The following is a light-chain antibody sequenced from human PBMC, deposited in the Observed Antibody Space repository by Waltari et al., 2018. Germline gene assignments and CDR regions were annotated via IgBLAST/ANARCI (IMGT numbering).Light chain of an antibody. CDR1: NSTIGTNY. V-gene: IGLV1-47*01. J-gene: IGLJ2*01. CDR3: AAWDDSLRAVV. CDR2: RNN. Sequence: QSVLTQPPSASGTPEQRVIISCSGSNSTIGTNYVYWYQQLPGTAPKVLIYRNNQRPSRVPDRFSGSKSGTSASLAISGLRSEDEADYYCAAWDDSLRAVVFGGGTKLCVL.